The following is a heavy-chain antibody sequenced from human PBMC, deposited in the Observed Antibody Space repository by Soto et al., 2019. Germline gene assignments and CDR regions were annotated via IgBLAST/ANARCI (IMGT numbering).Heavy chain of an antibody. V-gene: IGHV1-18*01. Sequence: ASVKVSCKASGYTFTSYGISWVRQAPGQGLEWMGWIGAYNGNTNYAQKFQGRVTITRDMSTSTAYMELSSLRSEDTAVYYCAADLDWNYIALLLWGQGTLVTVSS. CDR2: IGAYNGNT. CDR1: GYTFTSYG. D-gene: IGHD1-7*01. J-gene: IGHJ4*02. CDR3: AADLDWNYIALLL.